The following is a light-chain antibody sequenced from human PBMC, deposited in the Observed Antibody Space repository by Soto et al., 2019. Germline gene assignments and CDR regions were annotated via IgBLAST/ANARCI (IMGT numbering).Light chain of an antibody. CDR2: DTS. Sequence: EFVLTQSPGTLSLSLGDRATLSCRASHSVSGSLAWYRHHPGQAPRLLIYDTSKRATGIPARFSGSGSERHFTLTITSLAXXXFGVYYCQQRTNWXSVTFGGGTKVEIK. CDR1: HSVSGS. CDR3: QQRTNWXSVT. J-gene: IGKJ4*01. V-gene: IGKV3-11*02.